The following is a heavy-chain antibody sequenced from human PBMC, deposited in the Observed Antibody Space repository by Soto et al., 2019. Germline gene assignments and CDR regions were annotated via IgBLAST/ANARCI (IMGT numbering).Heavy chain of an antibody. Sequence: QVQLVQSGAEVKKPGASVKVSCKASGYTFTSYDINWVRQATGQGLEWMGWMNPNSGNTGYAQKFQGRXTXTXXSSISTAYMELSSLRSEDTAVYYCARTLYGDNVDYGGQGTLVTVSS. V-gene: IGHV1-8*01. CDR3: ARTLYGDNVDY. D-gene: IGHD4-17*01. CDR1: GYTFTSYD. CDR2: MNPNSGNT. J-gene: IGHJ4*02.